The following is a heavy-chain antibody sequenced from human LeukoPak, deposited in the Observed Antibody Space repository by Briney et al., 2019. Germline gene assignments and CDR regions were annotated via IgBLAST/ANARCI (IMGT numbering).Heavy chain of an antibody. J-gene: IGHJ4*02. V-gene: IGHV3-23*01. CDR1: GSTFSSYA. D-gene: IGHD2-2*01. Sequence: GGSLRLSCAASGSTFSSYAMSWVRQAPGKGLEWVSTFSGSGANTYYPDSVKGRFTISRDNSKNTLYLQMNSLRAEDTTVYFCARLYCSSSTCSFFDYWGQGTLVTVSS. CDR2: FSGSGANT. CDR3: ARLYCSSSTCSFFDY.